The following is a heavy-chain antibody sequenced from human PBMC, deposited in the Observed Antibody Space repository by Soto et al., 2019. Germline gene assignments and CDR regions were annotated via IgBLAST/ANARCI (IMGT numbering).Heavy chain of an antibody. CDR1: GGSISSGGYY. D-gene: IGHD3-22*01. CDR3: ARGRDYYDSSGSLGWFDP. V-gene: IGHV4-31*03. CDR2: IYYSGST. J-gene: IGHJ5*02. Sequence: PSETRSLTCTVSGGSISSGGYYWSWIRQHPGKGLEWIGYIYYSGSTYYNPSLKSRVTISVDTSKNQFSLKLSTVIAADTAVYYRARGRDYYDSSGSLGWFDPWGQGTLVTVSS.